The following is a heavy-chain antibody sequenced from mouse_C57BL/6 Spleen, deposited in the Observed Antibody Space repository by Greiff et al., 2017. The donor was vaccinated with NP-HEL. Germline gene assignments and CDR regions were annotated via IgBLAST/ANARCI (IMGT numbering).Heavy chain of an antibody. D-gene: IGHD2-1*01. Sequence: EVKLVESGEGLVKPGGSLKLSCAASGFTFSSYAMSWVRQTPEKRLEWVAYISSGGDYIYYADTVKGRFTISRDNARNTLYLQMSSLKSEDTAMYYCTRGYGNYVLFAYWGQGTLVTVSA. CDR1: GFTFSSYA. V-gene: IGHV5-9-1*02. CDR2: ISSGGDYI. CDR3: TRGYGNYVLFAY. J-gene: IGHJ3*01.